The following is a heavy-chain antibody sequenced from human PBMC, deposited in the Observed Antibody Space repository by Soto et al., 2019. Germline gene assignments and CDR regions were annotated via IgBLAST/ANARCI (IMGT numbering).Heavy chain of an antibody. CDR1: GYSFTSYW. CDR3: ARARLVVVAATGVGGFDY. CDR2: IYPGDSDT. J-gene: IGHJ4*02. D-gene: IGHD2-15*01. V-gene: IGHV5-51*01. Sequence: EVQLVQSGAEVKKPGESLKISCKGSGYSFTSYWIGWVRQMPGKGLEWMGIIYPGDSDTRYSPSFQGQVTISADKSISTAYLQWSSLKASDTAMYYCARARLVVVAATGVGGFDYWGQGTLVTVSS.